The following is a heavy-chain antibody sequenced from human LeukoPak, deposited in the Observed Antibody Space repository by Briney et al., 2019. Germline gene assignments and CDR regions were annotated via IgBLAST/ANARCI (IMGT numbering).Heavy chain of an antibody. J-gene: IGHJ4*02. Sequence: SETLSLTCAVSGYSISSGYYWGWIRQPPGKGLEWIGSIYHSGGTYYNPSLKSRVTISVDTSKNQFSLKLSSVAAADTAVYYCARARIAAAAEYFDYRGQGTLVTVSS. CDR2: IYHSGGT. D-gene: IGHD6-13*01. CDR1: GYSISSGYY. CDR3: ARARIAAAAEYFDY. V-gene: IGHV4-38-2*01.